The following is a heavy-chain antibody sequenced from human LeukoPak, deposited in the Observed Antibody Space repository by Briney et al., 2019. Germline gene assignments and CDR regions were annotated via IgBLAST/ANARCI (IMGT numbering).Heavy chain of an antibody. J-gene: IGHJ4*02. CDR3: APGYCTSTSCSHYSEH. CDR1: GFTFNSYS. CDR2: ISSSSNTI. Sequence: PGGSLRLSCAASGFTFNSYSMNWVRQAPGKGLEWVSYISSSSNTIYYADSVKGRFTISRDNAKNSLYLQLNSLRAEDTAVYYCAPGYCTSTSCSHYSEHWGQGTLVTVSS. V-gene: IGHV3-48*01. D-gene: IGHD2-2*01.